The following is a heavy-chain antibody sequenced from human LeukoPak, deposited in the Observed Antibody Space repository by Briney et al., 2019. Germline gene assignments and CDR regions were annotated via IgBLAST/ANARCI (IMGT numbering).Heavy chain of an antibody. CDR1: GFMFDDYG. Sequence: PGGSLRLSCAASGFMFDDYGMSWVRQAPGKGLEWVSGINWNGGRTGYTDSVKGRFTISRDNAKNSLYLQMNSLRAEDTALYYCAREGSGSPHYGMDVWGQGTTVTVSS. CDR2: INWNGGRT. CDR3: AREGSGSPHYGMDV. D-gene: IGHD3-10*01. J-gene: IGHJ6*02. V-gene: IGHV3-20*04.